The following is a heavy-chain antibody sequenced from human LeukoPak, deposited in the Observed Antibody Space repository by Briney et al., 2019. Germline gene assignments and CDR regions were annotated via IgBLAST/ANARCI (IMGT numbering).Heavy chain of an antibody. J-gene: IGHJ4*02. D-gene: IGHD2-15*01. CDR3: ARAALYCSGGSCYSGYFDY. CDR2: IKQDGSEK. Sequence: SGGSLRLSCAASGFTFSSYWMSWVRQAPGKGLEWVANIKQDGSEKYYVDSVEGRFTISRDSAKNSLYLQMNSLRAEDTAVYYCARAALYCSGGSCYSGYFDYWGQGTLVTVSS. CDR1: GFTFSSYW. V-gene: IGHV3-7*01.